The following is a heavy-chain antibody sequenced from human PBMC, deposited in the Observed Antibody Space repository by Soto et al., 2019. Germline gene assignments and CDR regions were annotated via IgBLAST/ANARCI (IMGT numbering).Heavy chain of an antibody. Sequence: SETLSLTCTVSGGHIRSSSYYWGWIRQPPGKALKWIGCIYYTGTTSYNPSRKNRLTISEDTSKNQFSLKLRSVTSADTAVYYCARIGGYYQAFDNGGQGTLVTVSS. CDR2: IYYTGTT. D-gene: IGHD3-22*01. J-gene: IGHJ4*02. V-gene: IGHV4-39*07. CDR3: ARIGGYYQAFDN. CDR1: GGHIRSSSYY.